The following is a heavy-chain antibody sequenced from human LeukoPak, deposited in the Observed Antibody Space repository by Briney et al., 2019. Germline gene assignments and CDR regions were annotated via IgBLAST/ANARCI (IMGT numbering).Heavy chain of an antibody. Sequence: GGSLRLSCAASGFTFSSYAMHWVRQAPGKGLEWVAVISYDGSNKYYADSVKGRFTISRDNSKNTLYLQMNSLRAEDTAVYYCARDLGITMIAVAEGALDYWGQGTLVTVSS. CDR2: ISYDGSNK. D-gene: IGHD3-22*01. V-gene: IGHV3-30*04. CDR3: ARDLGITMIAVAEGALDY. J-gene: IGHJ4*02. CDR1: GFTFSSYA.